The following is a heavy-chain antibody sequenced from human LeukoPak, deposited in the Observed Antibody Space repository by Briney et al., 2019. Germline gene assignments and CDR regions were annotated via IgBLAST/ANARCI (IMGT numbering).Heavy chain of an antibody. D-gene: IGHD3-22*01. V-gene: IGHV4-59*01. J-gene: IGHJ4*02. CDR2: IYYSGST. CDR3: ARLTDQYYYDSSGFYFDY. Sequence: SETLSLTCTVSGGSISSYYWSWIRQPPGKGLEWIGYIYYSGSTNYNPSLKSRVTISVDTSKNQFSLKLSSVTAADTAEYYCARLTDQYYYDSSGFYFDYWGQGTLVTVSS. CDR1: GGSISSYY.